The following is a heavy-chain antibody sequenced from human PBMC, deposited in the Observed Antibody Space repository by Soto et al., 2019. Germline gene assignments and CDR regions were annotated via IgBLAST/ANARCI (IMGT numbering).Heavy chain of an antibody. CDR2: IIPIFGTA. V-gene: IGHV1-69*06. J-gene: IGHJ5*02. D-gene: IGHD6-13*01. CDR1: GGTFSSYA. Sequence: QVQLVQSGAAVKKPGSSVKVSCKASGGTFSSYAISWVRQAPGQGLEWMGGIIPIFGTANYAQKFQGRVTITADKSTSTAYMELSSLRSEDTAVYYWARDYSSSWYRGMDWFDPWGQGTLVTVSS. CDR3: ARDYSSSWYRGMDWFDP.